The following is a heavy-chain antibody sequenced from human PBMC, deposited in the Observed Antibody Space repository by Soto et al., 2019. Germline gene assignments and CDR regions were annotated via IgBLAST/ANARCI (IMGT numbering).Heavy chain of an antibody. Sequence: PGGSLRLSCAASGFTFSSYSMNWVRQAPGKGLEWVSYISSSSSTIYYADSVKGRFTISRDNAKNSLYLQMNSLRAEDTAVYYCARGVATIPYYYYYMDVWGKGTTVTVSS. CDR1: GFTFSSYS. CDR2: ISSSSSTI. CDR3: ARGVATIPYYYYYMDV. J-gene: IGHJ6*03. V-gene: IGHV3-48*01. D-gene: IGHD5-12*01.